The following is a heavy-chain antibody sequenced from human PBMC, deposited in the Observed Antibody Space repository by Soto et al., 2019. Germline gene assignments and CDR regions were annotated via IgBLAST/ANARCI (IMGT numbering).Heavy chain of an antibody. Sequence: VASVKVSCKASGYTFTSYDINWVRQATGQGLEWMGWMNPNSGNTGYAQKFQGRVTMTRNTSISTAYMELSSLRSEDTAVYYCARGRERGRWFDPWGQGTLVTVSS. CDR2: MNPNSGNT. J-gene: IGHJ5*02. V-gene: IGHV1-8*01. CDR1: GYTFTSYD. CDR3: ARGRERGRWFDP.